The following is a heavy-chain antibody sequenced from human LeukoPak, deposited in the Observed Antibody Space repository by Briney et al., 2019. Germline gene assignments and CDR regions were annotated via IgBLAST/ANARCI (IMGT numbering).Heavy chain of an antibody. D-gene: IGHD1-26*01. CDR1: GFTFSRYT. CDR2: ISSSGNTK. V-gene: IGHV3-48*04. CDR3: PRGSEWDLLGSCDY. J-gene: IGHJ4*02. Sequence: PGGSLRLSCAAPGFTFSRYTMNWVRQAPGKGLEWVSYISSSGNTKYYADSVRGRFTISRDNAKNSLYLQMNRLRAEDTAVYYCPRGSEWDLLGSCDYWGQGTLVTVSS.